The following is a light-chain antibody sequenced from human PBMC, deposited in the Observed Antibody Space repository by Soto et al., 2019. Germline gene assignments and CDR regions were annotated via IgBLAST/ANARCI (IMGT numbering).Light chain of an antibody. CDR3: QQTYSTPHT. CDR2: AAI. V-gene: IGKV1-39*01. Sequence: DIQMTQSPPSLSASFGDGFTITCLASQTITTYLNWYQHKPGKAPKLLIYAAISLQSGVPSRLSGSGSGTDFTLTISSLQPEDFATYYCQQTYSTPHTFGQGTKVDIK. CDR1: QTITTY. J-gene: IGKJ2*01.